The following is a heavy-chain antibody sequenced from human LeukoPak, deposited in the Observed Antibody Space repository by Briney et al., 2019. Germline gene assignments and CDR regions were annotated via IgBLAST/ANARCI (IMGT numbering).Heavy chain of an antibody. V-gene: IGHV4-34*01. CDR2: INHSGST. D-gene: IGHD3-10*01. Sequence: SETLSLTCDVYGGFFSGYDWHWIRQPPGKGLEWIGEINHSGSTNYNPSLKSRVTMSVDTSKNQFSLKLSSVTAADTAVYYCARGVSDGSYFAYWGQGTLVTVSS. CDR1: GGFFSGYD. J-gene: IGHJ4*02. CDR3: ARGVSDGSYFAY.